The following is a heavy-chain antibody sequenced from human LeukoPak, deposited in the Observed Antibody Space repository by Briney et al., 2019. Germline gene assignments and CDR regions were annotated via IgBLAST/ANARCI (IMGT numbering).Heavy chain of an antibody. CDR3: AREGYYYDSSGYYYSPRDY. D-gene: IGHD3-22*01. V-gene: IGHV1-18*01. Sequence: ASVKVSCKASGYTFTSYGISWVRQAPGQGLEWMGWISAYNGNTNYAQKLQGRVTMTTDTSTSTAYMELRSLRSDDTAVYYCAREGYYYDSSGYYYSPRDYWGQGTLVTVSS. CDR2: ISAYNGNT. J-gene: IGHJ4*02. CDR1: GYTFTSYG.